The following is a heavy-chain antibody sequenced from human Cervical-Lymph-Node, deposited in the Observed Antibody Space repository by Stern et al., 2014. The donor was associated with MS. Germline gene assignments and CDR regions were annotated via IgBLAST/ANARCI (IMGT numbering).Heavy chain of an antibody. CDR2: VHYSGTT. V-gene: IGHV4-59*08. CDR3: AGSGTYYPDY. D-gene: IGHD3-3*01. J-gene: IGHJ4*02. CDR1: GGSISSYY. Sequence: QVQLVESGPGLVKPSETLSLTCSVSGGSISSYYWNWIRQPPGKGLEWIANVHYSGTTNYNPSLKSRVTILLDPPIKKIPLKLTSGTAADTAVYYCAGSGTYYPDYWGQGILVTVSS.